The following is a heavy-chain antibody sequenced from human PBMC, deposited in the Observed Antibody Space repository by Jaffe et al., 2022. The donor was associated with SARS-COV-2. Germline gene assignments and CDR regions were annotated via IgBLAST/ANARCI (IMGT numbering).Heavy chain of an antibody. Sequence: QVQLVESGGGVVQPGRSLRLSCAASGFTFSSYAMHWVRQAPGKGLEWVAVISYDGSNKYYADSVKGRFTISRDNSKNTLYLQMNSLRAEDTAVYYCARDRVNYWDYWGQGTLVTVSS. V-gene: IGHV3-30-3*01. CDR1: GFTFSSYA. J-gene: IGHJ4*02. CDR3: ARDRVNYWDY. CDR2: ISYDGSNK. D-gene: IGHD2-21*01.